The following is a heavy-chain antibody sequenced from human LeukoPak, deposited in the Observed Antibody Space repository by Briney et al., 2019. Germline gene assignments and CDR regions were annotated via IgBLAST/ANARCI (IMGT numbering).Heavy chain of an antibody. J-gene: IGHJ4*02. CDR3: VKFPDW. Sequence: GGSLRLSCAASGFSFSSYGMHWVRQAPGKGLEYISTISSIGGGTDYADSVKGRFTISRDNSKNTLFLQMSSLRAEDTAVYYCVKFPDWWGQGTLVTVSS. D-gene: IGHD3/OR15-3a*01. CDR1: GFSFSSYG. V-gene: IGHV3-64D*09. CDR2: ISSIGGGT.